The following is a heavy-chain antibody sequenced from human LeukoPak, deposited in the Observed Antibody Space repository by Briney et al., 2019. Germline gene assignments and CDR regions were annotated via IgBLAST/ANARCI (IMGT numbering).Heavy chain of an antibody. CDR3: AKDPNPPRIAAAPYYFDY. CDR1: GFTFSSYA. J-gene: IGHJ4*02. CDR2: ISGSGGST. Sequence: PGGSLRLSCAASGFTFSSYAKSWVRQAPGKGLEWVSAISGSGGSTYYADSVKGRFTISRDNSKNTLYLQMNSLRAEDTAVYYCAKDPNPPRIAAAPYYFDYWGQGTLVTVSS. V-gene: IGHV3-23*01. D-gene: IGHD6-13*01.